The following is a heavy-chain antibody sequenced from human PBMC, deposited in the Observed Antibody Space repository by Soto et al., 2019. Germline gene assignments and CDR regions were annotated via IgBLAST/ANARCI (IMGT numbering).Heavy chain of an antibody. V-gene: IGHV1-69*02. D-gene: IGHD2-21*01. Sequence: QVQLVQSGADVKKPGSSVKVSCKDSGGTFSTYSMFWVRQAPGQGLEWMGRIIPMLGIRNYAQRFQDRVTITAEKCKATAHMELSSLRSDDKALYDCTIGSWSGEVFDIWGQGTMVTLSS. CDR1: GGTFSTYS. CDR3: TIGSWSGEVFDI. J-gene: IGHJ3*02. CDR2: IIPMLGIR.